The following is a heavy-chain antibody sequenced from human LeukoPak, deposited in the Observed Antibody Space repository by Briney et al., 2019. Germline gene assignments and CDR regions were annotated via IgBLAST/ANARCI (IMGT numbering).Heavy chain of an antibody. Sequence: LSLTCAVYGGSFSGYYWSWIRQPPGKGLEWISFISSGSATIYYADSVEGRFTISRDNAKNLVYLQMNSLRVEDTAVYYCARDRYSSSPGWFDPWGQGTLVTVSS. J-gene: IGHJ5*02. CDR2: ISSGSATI. CDR3: ARDRYSSSPGWFDP. V-gene: IGHV3-11*04. CDR1: GGSFSGYY. D-gene: IGHD6-6*01.